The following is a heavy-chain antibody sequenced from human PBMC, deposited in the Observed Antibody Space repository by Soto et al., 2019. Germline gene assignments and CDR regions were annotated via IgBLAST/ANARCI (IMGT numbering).Heavy chain of an antibody. CDR1: GGSISSSSYY. J-gene: IGHJ4*02. V-gene: IGHV4-39*01. Sequence: PSETLSLTCTVSGGSISSSSYYWGWIRQPPGKGLEWIGSIYYSGSTYYNPSLKSRVTISVDTSKNQFSLKLSSVTAADTAVYYCARQAYSSNPVDYWSQGTLVTVSS. D-gene: IGHD6-13*01. CDR2: IYYSGST. CDR3: ARQAYSSNPVDY.